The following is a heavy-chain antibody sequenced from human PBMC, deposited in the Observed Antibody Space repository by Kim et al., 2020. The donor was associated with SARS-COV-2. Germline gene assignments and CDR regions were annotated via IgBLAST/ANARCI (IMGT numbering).Heavy chain of an antibody. CDR2: IYYSGST. J-gene: IGHJ4*02. V-gene: IGHV4-61*01. Sequence: SETLSLTCTVSGGSVSSGSYYWSWIRQPPGKGLEWIGYIYYSGSTNYNPSLKSRVTISVDTSKNQFSLKLSSVTAADTAVYYCAGERGGGQWLVQGVYFDYWGQGTLVTVSS. D-gene: IGHD6-19*01. CDR3: AGERGGGQWLVQGVYFDY. CDR1: GGSVSSGSYY.